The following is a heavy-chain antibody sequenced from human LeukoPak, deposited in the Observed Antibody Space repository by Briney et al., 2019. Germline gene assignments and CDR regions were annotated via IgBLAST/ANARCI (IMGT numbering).Heavy chain of an antibody. Sequence: GGSLRLSCADSGFTYSSYAMSWVRQAPGKELEWVSAISGSGGSTYYADSVKGRFTISRDNSKNTLYLQMNSLRAEDTAVYYCAKDRFRVTSFDYWGQGTLVTVSS. D-gene: IGHD2-21*02. CDR3: AKDRFRVTSFDY. V-gene: IGHV3-23*01. J-gene: IGHJ4*02. CDR1: GFTYSSYA. CDR2: ISGSGGST.